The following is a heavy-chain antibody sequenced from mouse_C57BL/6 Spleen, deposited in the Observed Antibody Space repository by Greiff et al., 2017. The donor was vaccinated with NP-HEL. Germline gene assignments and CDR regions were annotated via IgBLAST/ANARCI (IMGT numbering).Heavy chain of an antibody. CDR2: IRNKANNHAT. J-gene: IGHJ4*01. D-gene: IGHD1-1*01. V-gene: IGHV6-6*01. CDR1: GFTFSDAW. CDR3: TRGLRDAMDY. Sequence: EVKVVESGGGLVQPGGSMKLSCAASGFTFSDAWMDWVRQSPEKGLEWVAEIRNKANNHATYYAESVKGRFTISRDDSKSSVNLQMNSLRAEDTGIYYCTRGLRDAMDYWGQGTSVTVSS.